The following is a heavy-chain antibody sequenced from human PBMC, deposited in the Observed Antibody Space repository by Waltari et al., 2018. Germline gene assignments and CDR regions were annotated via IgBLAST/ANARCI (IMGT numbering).Heavy chain of an antibody. CDR3: AKLGGLYASGWPDSTNYMAV. J-gene: IGHJ6*03. CDR2: ISRAGRT. V-gene: IGHV3-23*03. Sequence: DVQVLVSVGDVVKQGGSLKCSCGGSGFSFNVNAMDWVSKVPGKGLEWVSVISRAGRTNHADSVKGRFTISTDNSKKTVFLEMNSLRPDDTAVYYCAKLGGLYASGWPDSTNYMAVWGKGTTVTVSS. D-gene: IGHD6-19*01. CDR1: GFSFNVNA.